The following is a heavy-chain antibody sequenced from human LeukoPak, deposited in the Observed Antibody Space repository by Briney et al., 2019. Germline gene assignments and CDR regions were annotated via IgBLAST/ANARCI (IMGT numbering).Heavy chain of an antibody. Sequence: GGSLRLSCAASGFTFSSYGMHWVRQAPGKGLEWVAVISYDGSNKYYADSVKGRFTISRDNSKNTLYLQMNSLRAEDTAVYYCAKDSGTVTPPNWGQGTLVTVSS. D-gene: IGHD4-4*01. V-gene: IGHV3-30*18. CDR1: GFTFSSYG. CDR3: AKDSGTVTPPN. J-gene: IGHJ4*02. CDR2: ISYDGSNK.